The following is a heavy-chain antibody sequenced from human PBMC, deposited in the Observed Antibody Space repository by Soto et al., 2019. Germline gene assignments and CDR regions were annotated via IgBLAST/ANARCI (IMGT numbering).Heavy chain of an antibody. D-gene: IGHD1-1*01. J-gene: IGHJ4*02. CDR2: ISYDGSNK. Sequence: QVQLVESGGGVVQPGRSLRLSCAASGFTFSSYGMHWVRQAPGKGLEWVAVISYDGSNKYYADSVKGRFTISRDNSKNTLYLQMNSLRAEDTAVYYSARTECGGDYWGQGTLVTVSS. CDR3: ARTECGGDY. CDR1: GFTFSSYG. V-gene: IGHV3-30*03.